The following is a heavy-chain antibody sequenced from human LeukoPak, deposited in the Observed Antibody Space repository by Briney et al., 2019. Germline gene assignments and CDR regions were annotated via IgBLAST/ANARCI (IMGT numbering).Heavy chain of an antibody. V-gene: IGHV1-2*02. J-gene: IGHJ4*02. CDR2: INPNSGGT. CDR3: ARDGGIVGADYFDY. D-gene: IGHD1-26*01. Sequence: ASVKVSCKASGYTFTGYYMHWVRQAPGQGLEGMGWINPNSGGTNYAQKFQGRVTMTRDTSISTAYMELSRLRSDDTAVYYCARDGGIVGADYFDYWGQGTLVTVSS. CDR1: GYTFTGYY.